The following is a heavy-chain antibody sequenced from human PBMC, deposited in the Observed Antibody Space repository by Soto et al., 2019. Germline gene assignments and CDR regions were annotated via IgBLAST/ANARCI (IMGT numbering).Heavy chain of an antibody. CDR1: GFTFSSYA. CDR3: ALAYYDFWSGYPNMPHYYYYGMDV. V-gene: IGHV3-30-3*01. D-gene: IGHD3-3*01. J-gene: IGHJ6*02. Sequence: GGSLRLSCAASGFTFSSYAMHWVRQAPGKGLEWVAVISYDGSNKYYADSVKGRFTISRDNSKNTLYLQMNSLRAEDTAVYYCALAYYDFWSGYPNMPHYYYYGMDVWGQGTTVTVSS. CDR2: ISYDGSNK.